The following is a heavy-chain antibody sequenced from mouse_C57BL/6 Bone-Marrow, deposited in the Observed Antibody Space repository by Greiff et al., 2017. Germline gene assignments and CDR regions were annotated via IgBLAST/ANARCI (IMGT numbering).Heavy chain of an antibody. Sequence: EVQLQQSGTVLARPGASVKMSCKTSGYTFTSYWMHWVKQRPGQGLEWIGAIYPGNSDTSYNQKFKGKAKLTAVTSASTAYMELSSLTNEDSAVYYCTRVTTVVAPHYYAMDYWGQGTSVTVSS. V-gene: IGHV1-5*01. D-gene: IGHD1-1*01. CDR2: IYPGNSDT. J-gene: IGHJ4*01. CDR3: TRVTTVVAPHYYAMDY. CDR1: GYTFTSYW.